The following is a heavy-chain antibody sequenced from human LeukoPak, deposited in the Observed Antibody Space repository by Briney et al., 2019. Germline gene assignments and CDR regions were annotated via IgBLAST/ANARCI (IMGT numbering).Heavy chain of an antibody. Sequence: GGSLRLSCAASGFTFSSSAMSWVRQAPGKGLEWVSSISGSGSGGSTYYADSVRGRFTISRDNSKNTLYLQMNSLIAEDTAVYYCAKSGYNRFDYWGQGTRVTVSS. CDR3: AKSGYNRFDY. D-gene: IGHD5-24*01. V-gene: IGHV3-23*01. J-gene: IGHJ4*02. CDR2: ISGSGSGGST. CDR1: GFTFSSSA.